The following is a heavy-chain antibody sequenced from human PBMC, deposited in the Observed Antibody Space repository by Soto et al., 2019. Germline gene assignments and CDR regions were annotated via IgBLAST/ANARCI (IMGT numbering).Heavy chain of an antibody. V-gene: IGHV1-69*01. CDR2: IIPIFGTA. CDR1: GGTFSSYA. D-gene: IGHD6-13*01. J-gene: IGHJ4*02. CDR3: AREGPTHRPAAGLLNFDY. Sequence: QVQLVQSGAEVKKPGSSVKVSCKASGGTFSSYAISWVRQAPGQGLEWMGGIIPIFGTANYAQKFQGRVTITADESMSTAYMELSSLRSEDTAVYYCAREGPTHRPAAGLLNFDYWGQGTLVTVSS.